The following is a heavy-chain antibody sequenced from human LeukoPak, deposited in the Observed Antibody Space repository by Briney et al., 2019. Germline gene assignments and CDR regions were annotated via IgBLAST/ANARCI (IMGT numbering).Heavy chain of an antibody. CDR3: ARHVVAVGFDY. CDR2: ISSSGRTI. J-gene: IGHJ4*02. D-gene: IGHD3-22*01. Sequence: GGSLRLSCAASGFTLSSFEMNWVRQAPGKGLEWVSYISSSGRTIYYADSVKGRFTISRDNAKNSLCLQMNSLRAEDTAVYYCARHVVAVGFDYWGQGTLVTVSS. V-gene: IGHV3-48*03. CDR1: GFTLSSFE.